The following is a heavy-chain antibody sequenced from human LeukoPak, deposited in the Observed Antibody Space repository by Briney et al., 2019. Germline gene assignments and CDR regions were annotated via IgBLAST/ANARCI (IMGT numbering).Heavy chain of an antibody. CDR2: INPNSGVT. Sequence: ASVKVSCKASGYTFTGYYLHWVRQAPGQGLEWMGWINPNSGVTNYAQKFQGRVTMTRDTSICTAYMDLSRLRSDDTAVYYCARGIAAAGTFDYWGQGSLVTVSS. V-gene: IGHV1-2*02. CDR3: ARGIAAAGTFDY. D-gene: IGHD6-13*01. J-gene: IGHJ4*02. CDR1: GYTFTGYY.